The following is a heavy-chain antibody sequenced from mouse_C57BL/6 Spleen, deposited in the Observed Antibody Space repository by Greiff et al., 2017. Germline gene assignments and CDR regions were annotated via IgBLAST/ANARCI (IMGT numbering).Heavy chain of an antibody. Sequence: VQLQQPGAELVMPGASVKLSCKASGYTFTSYWMHWVKQRPGQGLEWIGEIDPSDSYTNYNQKFKGKSTLTVDTSSSTAYMQLSSLTSEDSAVYYCARVGSSPYYFDYWGQGTTLTVSS. CDR2: IDPSDSYT. CDR1: GYTFTSYW. J-gene: IGHJ2*01. D-gene: IGHD1-1*01. V-gene: IGHV1-69*01. CDR3: ARVGSSPYYFDY.